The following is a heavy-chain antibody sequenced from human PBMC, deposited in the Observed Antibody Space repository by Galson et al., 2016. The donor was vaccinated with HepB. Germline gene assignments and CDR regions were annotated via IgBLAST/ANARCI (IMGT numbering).Heavy chain of an antibody. CDR1: GLSVSDEY. Sequence: SLRLSCAVSGLSVSDEYMSWVRQAPGKGLEWVSGISNSGLTTYYADSVKGRFTISRDNSQRTLHLQMNSLRAEDTAVYYCAKGGYYDFWTEYLIGYWGQGTLVTVSS. J-gene: IGHJ4*02. D-gene: IGHD3/OR15-3a*01. CDR3: AKGGYYDFWTEYLIGY. CDR2: ISNSGLTT. V-gene: IGHV3-23*01.